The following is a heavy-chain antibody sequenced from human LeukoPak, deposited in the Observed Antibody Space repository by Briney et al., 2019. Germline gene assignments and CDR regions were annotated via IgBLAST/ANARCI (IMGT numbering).Heavy chain of an antibody. J-gene: IGHJ3*02. D-gene: IGHD2-15*01. CDR3: ARDFVVGAPDAFDI. V-gene: IGHV3-48*03. Sequence: GGSLRLSCAASGFTFSSFEMNWVRQAPGKGLAWISYMSSTGTTIYYADSVKGRFTISRDNAKNSLYLQMNSLRVEDTAVYYCARDFVVGAPDAFDIWGQGTMVTVSS. CDR1: GFTFSSFE. CDR2: MSSTGTTI.